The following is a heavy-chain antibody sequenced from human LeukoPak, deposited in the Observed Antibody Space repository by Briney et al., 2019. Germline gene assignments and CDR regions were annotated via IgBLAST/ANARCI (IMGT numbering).Heavy chain of an antibody. CDR1: GFTFSSSA. D-gene: IGHD3-3*01. V-gene: IGHV3-23*01. Sequence: GGSLRLSCAASGFTFSSSAMSWVRQAPGKGLEWVSAISNNGGYTYYADSVQGRFTISRDNSKSTLCLQMNSLRAEDTAVYYCAKDGLPSIFGAHIGPPYFDYWGQGTLVTVSS. CDR2: ISNNGGYT. CDR3: AKDGLPSIFGAHIGPPYFDY. J-gene: IGHJ4*02.